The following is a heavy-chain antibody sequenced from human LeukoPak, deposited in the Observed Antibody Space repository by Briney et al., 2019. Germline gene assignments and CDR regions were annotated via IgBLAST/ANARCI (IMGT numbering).Heavy chain of an antibody. CDR3: ARDGGYSTAYYYYYMDV. V-gene: IGHV1-18*01. CDR2: ISAYNGNT. Sequence: ASVKVSCKASGYTFTRYGISWVRQAPGHGLEWMGWISAYNGNTNYAQKLQGRVTMTTDTSTSTAYMELRSLRSDDTAVYYCARDGGYSTAYYYYYMDVWGKGTTVTVTS. CDR1: GYTFTRYG. D-gene: IGHD5-18*01. J-gene: IGHJ6*03.